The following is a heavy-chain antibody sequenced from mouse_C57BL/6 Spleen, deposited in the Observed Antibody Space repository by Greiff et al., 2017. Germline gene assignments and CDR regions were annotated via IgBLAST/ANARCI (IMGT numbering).Heavy chain of an antibody. CDR3: ARGLEDAMDY. V-gene: IGHV1-66*01. CDR1: GYSFTSYY. D-gene: IGHD3-1*01. Sequence: VQLQQSGPELVKPGASVKLSCKASGYSFTSYYIHWVKQRPGQGLEWIGWIYPGSGNTKYNEKLKGKATLAADTTSSTAYMQLSSLTSEDSAVYDWARGLEDAMDYWGQGTSVTVSS. CDR2: IYPGSGNT. J-gene: IGHJ4*01.